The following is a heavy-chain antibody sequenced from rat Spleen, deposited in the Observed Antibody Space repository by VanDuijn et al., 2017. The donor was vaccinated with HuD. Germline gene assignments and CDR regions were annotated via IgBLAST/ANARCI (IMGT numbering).Heavy chain of an antibody. CDR3: TRDPGY. CDR2: ISSGGST. D-gene: IGHD1-4*01. J-gene: IGHJ2*01. CDR1: GFSLTSNG. Sequence: QVQLKESGPGLVQPSQTLSLTCTVSGFSLTSNGVSWVRQPPGKGLEWIAAISSGGSTYYNSALKSRLSISRDTSKSQVFLKMNSLQTEDTAIYFCTRDPGYWGQGVMVTVSS. V-gene: IGHV2S8*01.